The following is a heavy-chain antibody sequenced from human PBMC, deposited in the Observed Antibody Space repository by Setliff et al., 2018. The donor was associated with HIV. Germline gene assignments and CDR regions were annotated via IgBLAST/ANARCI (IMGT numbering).Heavy chain of an antibody. CDR2: IYYSGST. D-gene: IGHD3-3*01. CDR1: GGSISSSSYY. V-gene: IGHV4-39*01. J-gene: IGHJ5*02. Sequence: PSETLSLTCTVSGGSISSSSYYWGWIRQPPGKGLEWIGSIYYSGSTYYNPSLKSRVTISVDTSKNQFSLKLSSVTAADTAVYYCARQYDFWSGYNGFDPWGQGTLVTVSS. CDR3: ARQYDFWSGYNGFDP.